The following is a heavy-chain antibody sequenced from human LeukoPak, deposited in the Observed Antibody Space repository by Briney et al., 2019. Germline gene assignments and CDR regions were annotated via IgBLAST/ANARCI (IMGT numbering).Heavy chain of an antibody. CDR2: IRYDGSNK. Sequence: GGSLRLSCAASGFTFSSYGMHWVRQAPGKGLEWVAFIRYDGSNKYYADSVKGRFTISRDNSKNTLYLQMNSLRAEDTAVYYCAREGPLSCSSTSCYGEAFDIWGQGTMVTVSS. CDR1: GFTFSSYG. J-gene: IGHJ3*02. D-gene: IGHD2-2*01. CDR3: AREGPLSCSSTSCYGEAFDI. V-gene: IGHV3-30*02.